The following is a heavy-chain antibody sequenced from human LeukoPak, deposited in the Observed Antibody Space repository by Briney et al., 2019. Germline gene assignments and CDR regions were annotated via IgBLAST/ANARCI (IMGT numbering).Heavy chain of an antibody. Sequence: SETLSLTCTVSGGSISSYYWSWIRQPPGKGLEWIGYIFYSGSTNYNPSLRSRVTMSVDTSQNQFSLKLSSVTAADTAVYYCARGGARGSSAFDVWGQGTMVIVSA. V-gene: IGHV4-59*01. J-gene: IGHJ3*01. CDR3: ARGGARGSSAFDV. CDR2: IFYSGST. D-gene: IGHD3-10*01. CDR1: GGSISSYY.